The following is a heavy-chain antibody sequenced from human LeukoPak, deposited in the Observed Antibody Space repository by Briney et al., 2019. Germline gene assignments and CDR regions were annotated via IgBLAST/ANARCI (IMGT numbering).Heavy chain of an antibody. CDR1: GSSISSGGYY. Sequence: PSETLSLTCTVSGSSISSGGYYWSWIRQHPGKGLEWIGYIYYSGSTYYNPSLKSRVTISVDTSKNQFSLKLSSVTAAGTAVDYCARDSSGYYSDYWGQGTLVTVSS. CDR2: IYYSGST. D-gene: IGHD3-22*01. J-gene: IGHJ4*02. V-gene: IGHV4-31*03. CDR3: ARDSSGYYSDY.